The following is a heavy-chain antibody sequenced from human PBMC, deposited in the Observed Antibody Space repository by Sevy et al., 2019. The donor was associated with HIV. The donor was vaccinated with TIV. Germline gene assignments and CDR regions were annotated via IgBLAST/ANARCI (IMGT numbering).Heavy chain of an antibody. CDR1: GGTFTSYS. D-gene: IGHD2-15*01. CDR3: ARGNYVVVVAGYGPGNWFDP. CDR2: IIPMFGIV. Sequence: ASVKVSCKASGGTFTSYSVTWVRQAPGQGLQWMGGIIPMFGIVNYAEKFQGRVTITADESTRTAYMELSSLRSEDTAVYYCARGNYVVVVAGYGPGNWFDPWGQGTLVTVSS. V-gene: IGHV1-69*13. J-gene: IGHJ5*02.